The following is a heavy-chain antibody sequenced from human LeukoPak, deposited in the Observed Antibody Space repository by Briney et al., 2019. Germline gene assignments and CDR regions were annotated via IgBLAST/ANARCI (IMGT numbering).Heavy chain of an antibody. V-gene: IGHV4-59*01. CDR3: ARDSREYYYYMDV. CDR2: IYYSGST. D-gene: IGHD1-26*01. J-gene: IGHJ6*03. Sequence: PSETLSLTCTVSGGSLSSYYWSWIRQPPGKGLEWIGYIYYSGSTNYNPSLKSRVTISVDTSKNQFSLKLSSVTAADTAVYYCARDSREYYYYMDVWGKGTTVTVSS. CDR1: GGSLSSYY.